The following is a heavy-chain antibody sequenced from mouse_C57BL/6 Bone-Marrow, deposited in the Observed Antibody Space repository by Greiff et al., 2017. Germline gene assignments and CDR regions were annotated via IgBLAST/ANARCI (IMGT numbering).Heavy chain of an antibody. J-gene: IGHJ4*01. D-gene: IGHD3-3*01. V-gene: IGHV7-3*01. CDR3: AREGTRGYSMDY. CDR1: GFTFTDYY. Sequence: EVQLVESGGGLVQPGGSLSLSCAASGFTFTDYYMSWVRQPPRKALEWLGFLRNKANGYTTEYTASVKGRFTISRDNSQSILYLQMNALGAEDSATYYCAREGTRGYSMDYWGQGTSVTVSS. CDR2: LRNKANGYTT.